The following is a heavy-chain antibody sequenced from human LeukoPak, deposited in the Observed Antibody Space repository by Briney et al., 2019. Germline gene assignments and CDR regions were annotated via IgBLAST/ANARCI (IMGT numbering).Heavy chain of an antibody. Sequence: GGSLRLSCAASGLTFSSYDMSWVRQAPGKGLEWVSAITESGGSTYYADSVKGRFTIFRDNAKNSLYLQMISLRAEDTAVYFCARDRYGDYAIDYWGQGTLVTVSS. D-gene: IGHD4-17*01. J-gene: IGHJ4*02. V-gene: IGHV3-23*01. CDR1: GLTFSSYD. CDR2: ITESGGST. CDR3: ARDRYGDYAIDY.